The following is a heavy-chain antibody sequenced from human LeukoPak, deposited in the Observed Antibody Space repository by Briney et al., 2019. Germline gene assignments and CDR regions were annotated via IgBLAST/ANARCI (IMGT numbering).Heavy chain of an antibody. V-gene: IGHV3-23*01. CDR2: TSGSGGST. D-gene: IGHD3-3*01. J-gene: IGHJ4*02. Sequence: GGSLRLSCAASGFTFSSYAMSWVRQAPGKGLEWASATSGSGGSTYYADSVKGRFTISRDNSKNTLYLQMNSLRAEDTAVYYCAKDRDFWSGYGSFDYWGQGTLVTVSS. CDR1: GFTFSSYA. CDR3: AKDRDFWSGYGSFDY.